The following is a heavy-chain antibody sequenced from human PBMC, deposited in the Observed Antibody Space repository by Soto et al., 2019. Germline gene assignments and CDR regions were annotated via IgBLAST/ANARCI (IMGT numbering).Heavy chain of an antibody. Sequence: SETLSLTCAVYGGSFSGYYWSWIRQPPGKGLEWIGEINHSGSTNYNPSLKSRVTISVDTSKNQFSLKLSSVTAADTAVYYCASTNRILILKGWGQGTLVTVSS. CDR3: ASTNRILILKG. CDR2: INHSGST. V-gene: IGHV4-34*01. D-gene: IGHD2-21*01. J-gene: IGHJ4*02. CDR1: GGSFSGYY.